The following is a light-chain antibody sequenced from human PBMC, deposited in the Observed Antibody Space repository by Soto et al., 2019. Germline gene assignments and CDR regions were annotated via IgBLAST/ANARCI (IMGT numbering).Light chain of an antibody. V-gene: IGKV1-39*01. CDR1: QTISIY. CDR3: QQSYSTPRT. CDR2: AAS. J-gene: IGKJ3*01. Sequence: DIQMTQSPSSLSASVGDRITITCRASQTISIYLNWYQQKPGEAPKLLIYAASSLQSGVPSRFSGRGSGTDFTLTISSLQPEDFATYYCQQSYSTPRTFGPGIKVDIK.